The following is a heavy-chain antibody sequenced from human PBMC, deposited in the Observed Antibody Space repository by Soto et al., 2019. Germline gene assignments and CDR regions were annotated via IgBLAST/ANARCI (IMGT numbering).Heavy chain of an antibody. Sequence: QVQLVESGGGVVQPGRSLRLSCSASGFTFTDYGMHWVRQAPGKGLEWVAVTSFDGNHNYYADSVKGRFTISRDNSRSFCYLKMNSLRPEDRVVYFWEKDQGYHIFGGGSGFGYGAQGTLATVPS. D-gene: IGHD3-10*01. CDR1: GFTFTDYG. CDR3: EKDQGYHIFGGGSGFGY. J-gene: IGHJ4*02. V-gene: IGHV3-30*18. CDR2: TSFDGNHN.